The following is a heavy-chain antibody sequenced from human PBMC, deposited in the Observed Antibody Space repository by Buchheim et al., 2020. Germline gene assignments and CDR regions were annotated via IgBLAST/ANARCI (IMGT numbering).Heavy chain of an antibody. D-gene: IGHD1-26*01. Sequence: EVQLVQSGAEVKKPGESLRISCKGSGYSFTSYWISWVRQMPGKGLEWMGRIDPSDSYTNYSPSFQGHATISADKSISTAYPQWSSLKASDTAMYYCASSSPFLGATYYYYYGMDVWGQGTT. CDR3: ASSSPFLGATYYYYYGMDV. V-gene: IGHV5-10-1*03. J-gene: IGHJ6*02. CDR1: GYSFTSYW. CDR2: IDPSDSYT.